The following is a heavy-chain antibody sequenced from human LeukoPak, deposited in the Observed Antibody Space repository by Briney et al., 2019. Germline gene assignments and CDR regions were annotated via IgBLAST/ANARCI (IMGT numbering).Heavy chain of an antibody. Sequence: SETLSLTCTVSGGSISSSSYYWDWIRQPPGKGLEWIGNIYYSGSTYYNPSLKSRVTISVDTSKNQFSLKLNSVTAADTAVNYCARRTTTYCSSTSCYAGWFDPWGQGTLVTVSS. CDR3: ARRTTTYCSSTSCYAGWFDP. D-gene: IGHD2-2*01. CDR1: GGSISSSSYY. J-gene: IGHJ5*02. V-gene: IGHV4-39*07. CDR2: IYYSGST.